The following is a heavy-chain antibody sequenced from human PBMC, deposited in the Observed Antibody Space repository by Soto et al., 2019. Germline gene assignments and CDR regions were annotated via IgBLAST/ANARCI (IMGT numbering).Heavy chain of an antibody. J-gene: IGHJ4*02. CDR1: GYSISTGCY. V-gene: IGHV4-38-2*02. D-gene: IGHD3-10*01. CDR3: ARDMNYGLYYFDY. CDR2: MYYTGTT. Sequence: PSETLSLTCTVTGYSISTGCYWGWLRQPPGKGLEWIGSMYYTGTTYYNPSLESRVTISVDTSENQLSLKLTSVTAADTAVYYCARDMNYGLYYFDYWGQGTLVTVYS.